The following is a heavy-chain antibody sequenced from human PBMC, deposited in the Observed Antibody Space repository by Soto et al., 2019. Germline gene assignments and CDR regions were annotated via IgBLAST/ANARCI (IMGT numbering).Heavy chain of an antibody. V-gene: IGHV1-2*02. J-gene: IGHJ6*03. Sequence: QVPLVQSGAEVKKPGASVKVSCKTSGDSFSAFYLHWVRQAPGQGLEWLGWINPNGGATKYAQKFRGRVAMTRDTSTRTAYLELSSLRADDTAIYYCARESGGATATLDYYYFYMDVWGKGTTVTVSS. D-gene: IGHD5-12*01. CDR1: GDSFSAFY. CDR3: ARESGGATATLDYYYFYMDV. CDR2: INPNGGAT.